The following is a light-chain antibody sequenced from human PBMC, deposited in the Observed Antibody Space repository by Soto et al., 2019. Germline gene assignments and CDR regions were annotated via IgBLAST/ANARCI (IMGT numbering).Light chain of an antibody. V-gene: IGKV2-28*01. CDR3: MQALQTPLT. CDR1: QSLLHSNGFNY. J-gene: IGKJ4*01. CDR2: LGS. Sequence: DIVMTQSPLSLPVTPGEPASISCRSSQSLLHSNGFNYLDWYLQKPGQSPQLLIYLGSSRASGVPDRFSGSGSGTDFTLKTSRVEADDVGVYYCMQALQTPLTFGGGTKVEIK.